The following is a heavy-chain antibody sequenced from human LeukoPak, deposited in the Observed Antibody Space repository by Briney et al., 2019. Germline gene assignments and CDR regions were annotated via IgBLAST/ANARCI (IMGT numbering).Heavy chain of an antibody. CDR1: GGSITNYY. V-gene: IGHV4-59*01. J-gene: IGHJ3*02. CDR3: ARFTMVRGVIIGLPLDAFDI. D-gene: IGHD3-10*01. Sequence: PSETLSLTCTVSGGSITNYYWTWIRQPPGKGLEWIGYIHYSGSTNYNPSLKSRVTISVDTSKNQFSLKLSSVTAADTAVYYCARFTMVRGVIIGLPLDAFDIWGQGTMVTVSS. CDR2: IHYSGST.